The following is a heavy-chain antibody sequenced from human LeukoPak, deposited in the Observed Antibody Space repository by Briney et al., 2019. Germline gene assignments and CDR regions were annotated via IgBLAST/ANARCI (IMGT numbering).Heavy chain of an antibody. CDR3: ARGVKYYYDGSGYYLDY. Sequence: SVKVSCKASGGTFSRDTITWVRQAPGQGLEWVGGFIPIFGRANYAQNFQGRVMITADESTTTAYMELSSLQSEDTAVYYCARGVKYYYDGSGYYLDYWGQGTLVTVSS. V-gene: IGHV1-69*13. D-gene: IGHD3-22*01. J-gene: IGHJ4*02. CDR2: FIPIFGRA. CDR1: GGTFSRDT.